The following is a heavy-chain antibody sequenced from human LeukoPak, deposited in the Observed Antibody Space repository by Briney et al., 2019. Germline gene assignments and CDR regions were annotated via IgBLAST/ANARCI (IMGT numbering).Heavy chain of an antibody. CDR1: GFTFSSYS. CDR3: AKVLGVAFYYYYYGMDV. D-gene: IGHD3-10*01. J-gene: IGHJ6*02. Sequence: KSGGSLRLSCAASGFTFSSYSMNWVRQAPGKGLEWVSSISSSSSYIYYADSVKGRFTISRDNAKNSLYLQMNSLRAEDTAVYYCAKVLGVAFYYYYYGMDVWGQGTTVTVSS. V-gene: IGHV3-21*01. CDR2: ISSSSSYI.